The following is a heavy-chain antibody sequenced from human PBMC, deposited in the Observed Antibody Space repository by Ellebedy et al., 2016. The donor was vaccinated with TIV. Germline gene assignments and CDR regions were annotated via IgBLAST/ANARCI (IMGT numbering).Heavy chain of an antibody. CDR2: IREDGCDK. D-gene: IGHD5-24*01. CDR3: ARVGRSPHNWSFDY. J-gene: IGHJ4*02. CDR1: GFSFSDYW. V-gene: IGHV3-7*01. Sequence: GESLKISCATSGFSFSDYWLAWVRQAPGKGLEWVANIREDGCDKYYLDSVKGRCTISRDDAETTTFLQMNSLRAEDTALYFCARVGRSPHNWSFDYWGQGTLVTVSS.